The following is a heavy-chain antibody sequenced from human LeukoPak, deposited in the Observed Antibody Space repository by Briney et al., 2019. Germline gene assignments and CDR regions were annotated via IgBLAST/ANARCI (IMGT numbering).Heavy chain of an antibody. Sequence: ASVKVSCKTSGYTFSGFDINWVRQATGQGLEWMGWMNPNSGNTGCAQKFQGRVTITRNTSIRTAYMELSSLRSEDTAVYYCATGLGVPYYFDYWGQGTLVTVSS. CDR3: ATGLGVPYYFDY. V-gene: IGHV1-8*03. CDR1: GYTFSGFD. J-gene: IGHJ4*02. CDR2: MNPNSGNT. D-gene: IGHD1-14*01.